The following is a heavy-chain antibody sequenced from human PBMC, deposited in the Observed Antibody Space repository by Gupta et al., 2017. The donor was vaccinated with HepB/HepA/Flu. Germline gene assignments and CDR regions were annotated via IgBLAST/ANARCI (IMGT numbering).Heavy chain of an antibody. J-gene: IGHJ4*02. D-gene: IGHD2-8*01. Sequence: EVQLVESGGGLVQPGGSLRLSCAASGFPFHAYTMNWVRQAPGKGLEWISYITSTSTTIFYADSVKGRFTISRDNAKNSLYLQMSSLRDDDTAVYYCARQTRYCPTTITNCYTDFDYWGQGTLVTVSS. CDR2: ITSTSTTI. V-gene: IGHV3-48*02. CDR3: ARQTRYCPTTITNCYTDFDY. CDR1: GFPFHAYT.